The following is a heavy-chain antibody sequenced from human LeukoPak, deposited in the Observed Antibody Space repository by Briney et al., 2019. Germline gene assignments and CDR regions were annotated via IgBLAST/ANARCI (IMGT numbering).Heavy chain of an antibody. CDR3: ASRKSFYDSSGYSH. D-gene: IGHD3-22*01. Sequence: GGSLRLSCVVSGFTVSSNYMDWVRQAPGKWLEWVSVIYSGGRTYYADSVKGRFTISRDNSKNTLYLQMNSLRAEDTAVYYCASRKSFYDSSGYSHWGQGTLVTVSS. CDR1: GFTVSSNY. V-gene: IGHV3-66*01. J-gene: IGHJ4*02. CDR2: IYSGGRT.